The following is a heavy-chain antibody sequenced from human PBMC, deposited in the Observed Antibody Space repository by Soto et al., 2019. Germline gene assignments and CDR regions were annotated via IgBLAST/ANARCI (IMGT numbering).Heavy chain of an antibody. J-gene: IGHJ3*02. CDR1: GGTFSSYT. D-gene: IGHD2-2*01. CDR3: AREGALGYCSSTSCPVGTFDI. CDR2: IIPILGIA. Sequence: SVKVSCKASGGTFSSYTISWVRQAPGQGLEWMGRIIPILGIANYAQKFQGRVTITADKSTSTAYMELSSLRSEDTAVYYCAREGALGYCSSTSCPVGTFDIWGQGTMVTVSS. V-gene: IGHV1-69*04.